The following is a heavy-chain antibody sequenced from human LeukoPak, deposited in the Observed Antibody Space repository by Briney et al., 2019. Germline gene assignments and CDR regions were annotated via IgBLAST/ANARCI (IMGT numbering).Heavy chain of an antibody. D-gene: IGHD6-13*01. J-gene: IGHJ4*02. Sequence: GASVKVSCKASGYTFTSYGISWVRQAPGQGLEWMGGIIPIFGTANYAQKFQGRVTITADESTSTAYMELSSLRSEDTAVYYCATVSDSSSWYGGYWGQGTLVTVSS. CDR1: GYTFTSYG. CDR3: ATVSDSSSWYGGY. V-gene: IGHV1-69*13. CDR2: IIPIFGTA.